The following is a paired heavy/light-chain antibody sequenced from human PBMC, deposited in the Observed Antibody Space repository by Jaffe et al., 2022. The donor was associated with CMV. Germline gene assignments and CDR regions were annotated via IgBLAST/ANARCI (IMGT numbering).Heavy chain of an antibody. CDR2: IYYSGST. CDR1: GGSISSYY. D-gene: IGHD3-22*01. J-gene: IGHJ3*02. Sequence: QVQLQESGPGLVKPSETLSLTCTVSGGSISSYYWSWIRQPPGKGLEWIGYIYYSGSTNYNPSLKSRVTISVDTSKNQFSLKLSSVTAADTAVYYCARHGYYDSSGYYTPDAFDIWGQGTMVTVSS. CDR3: ARHGYYDSSGYYTPDAFDI. V-gene: IGHV4-59*08.
Light chain of an antibody. CDR2: GNS. CDR1: SSNIGAGYD. CDR3: QSYDSSLSAFAV. Sequence: QSVLTQPPSVSGAPGQRVTISCTGSSSNIGAGYDVHWYQQLPGTAPKLLIYGNSNRPSGVPDRFSGSKSGTSASLAITGLQAEDEADYYCQSYDSSLSAFAVFGGGTQLTVL. J-gene: IGLJ7*01. V-gene: IGLV1-40*01.